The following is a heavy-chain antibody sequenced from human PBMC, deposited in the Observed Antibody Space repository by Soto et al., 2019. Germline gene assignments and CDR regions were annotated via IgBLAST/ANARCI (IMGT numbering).Heavy chain of an antibody. V-gene: IGHV3-30*04. Sequence: QVQLVESGGGVVQPGRSLRLSCAASGFTFTTYAIHWVRQAPGKGLEWVAVISNDGRGKYYADSVKGRFTISRDSSKNTLYLQMNSLRSDDTAVYYCARDQCFGGGRSCYYFDFWGQGTLVTVSS. CDR2: ISNDGRGK. CDR1: GFTFTTYA. J-gene: IGHJ4*02. CDR3: ARDQCFGGGRSCYYFDF. D-gene: IGHD2-15*01.